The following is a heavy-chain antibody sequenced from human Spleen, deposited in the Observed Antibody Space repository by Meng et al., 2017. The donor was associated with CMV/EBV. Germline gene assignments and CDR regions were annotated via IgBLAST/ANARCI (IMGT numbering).Heavy chain of an antibody. CDR3: ATGNAAATWLVFDY. V-gene: IGHV3-53*01. Sequence: GESLKISCAVSGFTVSTSYMSWVRQPPGKGLEWVSIIYSVGNTYYADSVMGRFTISRDNSRNTLYLQMTSLRAEDTAIYYCATGNAAATWLVFDYWGLGIQVTVSS. D-gene: IGHD6-19*01. CDR2: IYSVGNT. J-gene: IGHJ4*02. CDR1: GFTVSTSY.